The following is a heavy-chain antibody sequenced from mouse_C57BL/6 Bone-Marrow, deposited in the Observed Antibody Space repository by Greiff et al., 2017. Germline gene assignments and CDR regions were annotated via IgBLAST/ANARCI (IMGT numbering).Heavy chain of an antibody. D-gene: IGHD2-3*01. CDR2: ISSGGSYT. CDR3: ARRDDGYYWYFDV. CDR1: GFTFSSYG. Sequence: EVMLVESGGDLVKPGGSLKLSCAASGFTFSSYGMSWVRQTPDKRLEWVATISSGGSYTYYPDSVKGRFTISRDNAKNTLYLQMSSLKSEDTAMYYCARRDDGYYWYFDVWGTGTTVTVSS. V-gene: IGHV5-6*02. J-gene: IGHJ1*03.